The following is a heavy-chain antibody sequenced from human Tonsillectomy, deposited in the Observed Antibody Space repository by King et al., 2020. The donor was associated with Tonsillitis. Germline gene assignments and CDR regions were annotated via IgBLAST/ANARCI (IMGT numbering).Heavy chain of an antibody. J-gene: IGHJ3*02. CDR3: ARRIAVAGTSGAFDI. CDR2: IYPGDSDT. D-gene: IGHD6-19*01. CDR1: GYSFTSYW. Sequence: QLVQSGAEVKKPGESLKISCKGSGYSFTSYWIGWVRQMPGKGLEWMGIIYPGDSDTRYSPSFQGQVTISADKSISPAYLQWSSLKASDTAMYYCARRIAVAGTSGAFDIWGQGTMVTVSS. V-gene: IGHV5-51*01.